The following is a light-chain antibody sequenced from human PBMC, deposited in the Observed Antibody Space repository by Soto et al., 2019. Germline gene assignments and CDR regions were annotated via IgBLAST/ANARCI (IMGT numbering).Light chain of an antibody. CDR1: QYIGTY. Sequence: DIQMTQSPSSLSTSVGDRVTITCRASQYIGTYLNWYQQKPGKAPKLLISSASRLQSGVHSTFSGSGSGTDFSLTISRLQPGDFATYYCQQSFTIPWTFGQGTKVEIK. CDR3: QQSFTIPWT. V-gene: IGKV1-39*01. CDR2: SAS. J-gene: IGKJ1*01.